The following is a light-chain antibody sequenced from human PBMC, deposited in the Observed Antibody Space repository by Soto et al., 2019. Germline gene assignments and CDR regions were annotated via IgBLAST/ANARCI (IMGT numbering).Light chain of an antibody. CDR2: GAS. J-gene: IGKJ2*01. Sequence: EIVLTQSPGTLSLSPEERATLSCRASQSVSSSYLAWYQQKPGQAPRVLIHGASSRATGIPDRFSGSGSGTDFTLTISRLEPEYFAVYFCQQYGNPPPNAFGQGTKVEIK. CDR1: QSVSSSY. CDR3: QQYGNPPPNA. V-gene: IGKV3-20*01.